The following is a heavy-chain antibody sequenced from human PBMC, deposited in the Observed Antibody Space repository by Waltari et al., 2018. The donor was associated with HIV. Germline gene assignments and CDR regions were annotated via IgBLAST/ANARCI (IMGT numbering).Heavy chain of an antibody. CDR1: GFNFTNYA. CDR2: ISGSGDNT. V-gene: IGHV3-23*04. J-gene: IGHJ3*02. Sequence: EGQVAESGGGLAQTGGSMRLSCAASGFNFTNYAMNWVRKAPGKGLQWVSGISGSGDNTYYANSVKGRFTISRDNSKNTLYLQMNNLRDEDTAVYYCAKDGWKMGTPPKAFDIWGQGTLVIISS. CDR3: AKDGWKMGTPPKAFDI. D-gene: IGHD1-1*01.